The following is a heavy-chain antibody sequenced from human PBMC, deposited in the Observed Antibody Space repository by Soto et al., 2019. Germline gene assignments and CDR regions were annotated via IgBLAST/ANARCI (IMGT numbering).Heavy chain of an antibody. Sequence: QVQLVQSGPAVRKPGASVRLSCATSGYNFNQYYIHWVRQAPGQGLEWMGIINLRGGTTEYAHKFRGRVTVTGDTSTRTAYMELSSLRSEDTAVYFCARGPDDSDVPRWDHWGQGTLITVSS. V-gene: IGHV1-46*02. CDR3: ARGPDDSDVPRWDH. CDR1: GYNFNQYY. CDR2: INLRGGTT. J-gene: IGHJ4*02. D-gene: IGHD4-17*01.